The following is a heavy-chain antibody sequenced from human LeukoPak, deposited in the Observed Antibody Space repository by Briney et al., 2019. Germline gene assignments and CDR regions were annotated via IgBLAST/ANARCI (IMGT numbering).Heavy chain of an antibody. V-gene: IGHV4-59*01. CDR3: ARDNGIYFDY. J-gene: IGHJ4*02. CDR1: GGSISGYY. CDR2: IFYSGST. Sequence: SETLSLTCTVSGGSISGYYWSWIRQPPGKGLEWIGYIFYSGSTNYNPSLKSRVTISLDTSKKQFSLKMSSVTAADTAVYYCARDNGIYFDYWGQGTLVTVS.